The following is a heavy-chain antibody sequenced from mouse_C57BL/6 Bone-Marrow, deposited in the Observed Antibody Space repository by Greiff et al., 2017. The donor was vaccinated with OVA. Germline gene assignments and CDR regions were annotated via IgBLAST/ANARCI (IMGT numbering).Heavy chain of an antibody. CDR1: GFSLTSYG. J-gene: IGHJ1*03. CDR2: IWSGGST. D-gene: IGHD1-1*01. Sequence: VQLQQSGPGLVQPSQSLSITCTVSGFSLTSYGVHWVRQSPGKGLEWLGVIWSGGSTDYNAAIISRLSISKDNSKSQVFFKMNSLQADDTAIYYCARSYYGSSLWYFDVWGTGTTVTVSS. V-gene: IGHV2-2*01. CDR3: ARSYYGSSLWYFDV.